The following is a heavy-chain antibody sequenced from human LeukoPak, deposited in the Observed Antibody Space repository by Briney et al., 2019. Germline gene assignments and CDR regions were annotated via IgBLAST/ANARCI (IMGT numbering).Heavy chain of an antibody. CDR1: GGSFSGYY. CDR2: INHSVST. D-gene: IGHD2-15*01. J-gene: IGHJ6*03. CDR3: ARENCSGGSCYLKLNYYYYMDV. Sequence: SETLSLTCAVYGGSFSGYYWSWIRQPPGKGLEWIGEINHSVSTNYNPSLKSRVTISVDTSKNQFSLKLSSVTAADTAVYYCARENCSGGSCYLKLNYYYYMDVWGKGTTVTVSS. V-gene: IGHV4-34*01.